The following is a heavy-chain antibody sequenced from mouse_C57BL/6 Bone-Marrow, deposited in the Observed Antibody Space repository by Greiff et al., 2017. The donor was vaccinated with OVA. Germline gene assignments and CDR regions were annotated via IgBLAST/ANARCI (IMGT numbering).Heavy chain of an antibody. J-gene: IGHJ4*01. V-gene: IGHV1-50*01. CDR1: GYTFTSYW. D-gene: IGHD3-2*02. CDR3: ARGGTAQALYAMDY. Sequence: QVQLQQPGAELVKPGASVKLSCKASGYTFTSYWMQWVKQRPGQGLEWIGEIDPSDSYPNYNQKFKGKATLTVDTSSSTAYMQLSSLTSEDAAVYYCARGGTAQALYAMDYWGQGTSVTVSS. CDR2: IDPSDSYP.